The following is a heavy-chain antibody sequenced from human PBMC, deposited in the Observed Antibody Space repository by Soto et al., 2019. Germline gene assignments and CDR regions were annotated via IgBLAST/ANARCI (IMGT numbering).Heavy chain of an antibody. CDR3: ARLSNGDTVTTDPIDY. J-gene: IGHJ4*01. CDR1: GGSISSGDYY. CDR2: IYYSGST. D-gene: IGHD4-17*01. Sequence: QVQLQESGPGLVKPSQTLSLTCTVSGGSISSGDYYWSWIRQPPGKGLEWIGYIYYSGSTYYNPSLKSRVTISVDTSKNQFSLKLSSVTAADTAVYYCARLSNGDTVTTDPIDYWGHGILVTVSS. V-gene: IGHV4-30-4*01.